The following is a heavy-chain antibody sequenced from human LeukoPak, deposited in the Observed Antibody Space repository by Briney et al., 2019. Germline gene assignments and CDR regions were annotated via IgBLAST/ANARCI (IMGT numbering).Heavy chain of an antibody. D-gene: IGHD3-10*01. V-gene: IGHV4-59*01. J-gene: IGHJ5*02. CDR2: IYYSGST. CDR1: GGSISSYY. Sequence: ASETLSLTCTVSGGSISSYYWSWIRQPPGKGLEWIGYIYYSGSTNYNPSLKSRVTISVDTSKNQFSLKLSSVTAADTAVYYCAREPPDPYYGSGSGWFDPWGQGTLVTVSS. CDR3: AREPPDPYYGSGSGWFDP.